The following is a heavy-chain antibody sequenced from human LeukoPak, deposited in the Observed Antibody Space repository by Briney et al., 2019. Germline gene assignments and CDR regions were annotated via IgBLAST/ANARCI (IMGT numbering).Heavy chain of an antibody. CDR3: ARDVGYRYAQMFFDI. D-gene: IGHD5-18*01. V-gene: IGHV3-30*04. CDR1: GFTFSSYA. CDR2: ISYDGSNK. J-gene: IGHJ3*02. Sequence: GGSLRLSCAASGFTFSSYAMHWVRQAPGKGLEWVALISYDGSNKYYADSVKGRFTISRGNAENSLYLQMNSLRAEDTAIYYCARDVGYRYAQMFFDIWGQGTMVTVSS.